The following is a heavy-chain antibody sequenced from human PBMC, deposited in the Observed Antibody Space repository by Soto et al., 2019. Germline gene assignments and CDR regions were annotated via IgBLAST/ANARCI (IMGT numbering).Heavy chain of an antibody. V-gene: IGHV1-69*13. Sequence: GASVKVSCKASGGTFSCYAISWVRQAPGQGLEWMGGIIPIFGTANYAQKFQGRVTITADESTGTAYMELSSLRSEDTAVYYCAAGGSYYQIGWYYGMDVGGQGPTVTVS. J-gene: IGHJ6*02. CDR3: AAGGSYYQIGWYYGMDV. CDR1: GGTFSCYA. D-gene: IGHD1-26*01. CDR2: IIPIFGTA.